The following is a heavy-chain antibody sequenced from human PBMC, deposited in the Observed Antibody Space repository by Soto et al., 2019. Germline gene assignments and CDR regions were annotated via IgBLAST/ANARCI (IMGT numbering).Heavy chain of an antibody. J-gene: IGHJ4*02. D-gene: IGHD1-26*01. CDR3: ARDLAKGGGSAGFDY. CDR2: INPKSGGT. V-gene: IGHV1-2*02. Sequence: ASVKVSCKASGYTFTVYYMHWVRQAPGQGLEWMGWINPKSGGTMYPQKFQGRVTMTWDTSISTAYMALTRLRSDDTAVYYCARDLAKGGGSAGFDYWGQGTLVTV. CDR1: GYTFTVYY.